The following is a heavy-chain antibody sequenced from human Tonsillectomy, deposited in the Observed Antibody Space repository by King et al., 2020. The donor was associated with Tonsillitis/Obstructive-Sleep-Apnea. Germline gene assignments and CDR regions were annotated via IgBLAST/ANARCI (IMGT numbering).Heavy chain of an antibody. CDR2: IFPRDADT. J-gene: IGHJ4*02. V-gene: IGHV5-51*03. D-gene: IGHD3-22*01. CDR3: ARSYYDESGYLFDL. Sequence: QLVQSGAEVKKPGESLKVSCKGSGYNFNTYWTGWVRQMPGQGLEWMGIIFPRDADTRYSPSFQGQVTISADKSISTAYLQWSSLKASDTAMYYCARSYYDESGYLFDLWGQGTLVTVSS. CDR1: GYNFNTYW.